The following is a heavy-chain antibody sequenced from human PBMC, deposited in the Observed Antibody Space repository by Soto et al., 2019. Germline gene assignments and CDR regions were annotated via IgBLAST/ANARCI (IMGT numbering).Heavy chain of an antibody. D-gene: IGHD2-21*01. V-gene: IGHV4-39*01. CDR2: VHDTGSTPTT. J-gene: IGHJ5*02. CDR1: GVSINNGEFF. CDR3: ARHDWYLGDNFFRP. Sequence: QMQLQESGPGLVEPSETLYLTCTVSGVSINNGEFFWAWIRQSAGMGLEWIGSVHDTGSTPTTYYKPSLEGRLNISVDRSKNQFFLTLTSLTAADTAVYFCARHDWYLGDNFFRPWGQGTLVTVSS.